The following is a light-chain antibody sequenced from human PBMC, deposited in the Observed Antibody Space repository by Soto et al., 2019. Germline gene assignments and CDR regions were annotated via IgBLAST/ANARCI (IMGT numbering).Light chain of an antibody. CDR3: QQYDNWLTLP. J-gene: IGKJ1*01. V-gene: IGKV3-15*01. CDR2: DAS. Sequence: EIAMTQSPATLSVSPGERVTLSCRASQNISDNLAWYQHKPGQPPRLLIYDASTRATGIPARFSGGGSGTEYTLTISSLQSEDFAVYYCQQYDNWLTLPFGHVTTGGIK. CDR1: QNISDN.